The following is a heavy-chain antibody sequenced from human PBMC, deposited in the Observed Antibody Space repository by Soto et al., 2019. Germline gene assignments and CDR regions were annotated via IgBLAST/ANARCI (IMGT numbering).Heavy chain of an antibody. D-gene: IGHD1-26*01. CDR1: GYTFTSYG. Sequence: GASVKVSCTASGYTFTSYGISWVRQAPGQGLEWMGWISAYNGNTNYAQKLQGRVTMTTDTSTSTAYMELRSLRSDDTAVYYCARDFPEQRGSCLFDYWGQGTLVTVSS. CDR2: ISAYNGNT. V-gene: IGHV1-18*01. J-gene: IGHJ4*02. CDR3: ARDFPEQRGSCLFDY.